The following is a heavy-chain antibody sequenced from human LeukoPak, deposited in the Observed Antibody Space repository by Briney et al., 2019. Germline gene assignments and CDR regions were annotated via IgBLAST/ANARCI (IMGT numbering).Heavy chain of an antibody. CDR3: ASEQLLAVAGTRDAFDI. D-gene: IGHD6-19*01. CDR2: INPSGGST. J-gene: IGHJ3*02. Sequence: ASVKVSCKASGYTFTSYYMHWVRQAPGQGLEWMGIINPSGGSTSYAQKFQGRVTMTRDTSTSTVYMELSSLRSEDTAVYYCASEQLLAVAGTRDAFDIWGQGTMVTVSP. CDR1: GYTFTSYY. V-gene: IGHV1-46*01.